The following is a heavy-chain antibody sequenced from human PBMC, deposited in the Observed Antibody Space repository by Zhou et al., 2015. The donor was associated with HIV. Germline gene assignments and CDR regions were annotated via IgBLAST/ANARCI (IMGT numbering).Heavy chain of an antibody. Sequence: QVQLVQSGAEVKKPGASVKVSCKASGYTFTNHALHWVRQAPGQRLEWMGWINTANGNIKYSQRFQGRVTITRDTSASTAYMELSSLRSEDTAVYYCARPTTRITMIQGLRGPFDPWGQGTLVTVSS. V-gene: IGHV1-3*04. CDR1: GYTFTNHA. CDR2: INTANGNI. CDR3: ARPTTRITMIQGLRGPFDP. J-gene: IGHJ5*02. D-gene: IGHD3-10*01.